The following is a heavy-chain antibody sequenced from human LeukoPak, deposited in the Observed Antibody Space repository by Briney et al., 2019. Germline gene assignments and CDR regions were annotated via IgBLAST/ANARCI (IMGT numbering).Heavy chain of an antibody. CDR1: GGSISSSSYY. V-gene: IGHV4-61*01. CDR3: ARGKPYYYYYYYMDI. CDR2: IYYSGST. Sequence: SETLSLTCTVSGGSISSSSYYWSWIRQPPGKGLEWIGYIYYSGSTNYNPSLKSRVTISVDTSKNQFSLKLSSVTAADTAVYYCARGKPYYYYYYYMDIWGKGTTVTVSS. J-gene: IGHJ6*03.